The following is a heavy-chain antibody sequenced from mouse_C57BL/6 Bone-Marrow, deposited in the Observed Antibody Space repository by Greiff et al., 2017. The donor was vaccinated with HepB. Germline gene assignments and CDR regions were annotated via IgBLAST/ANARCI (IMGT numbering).Heavy chain of an antibody. CDR2: ISNLAYSI. Sequence: EVQGVESGGGLVQPGGSLKLSCAASGFTFSDYGMAWVRQAPRKGPEWVAFISNLAYSIYYADTVTGRFTISRENAKNTLYLEMSSLRSEDTAMYYCARHDYYGSRETPYYAMDYWGQGTSVTVSS. V-gene: IGHV5-15*01. J-gene: IGHJ4*01. D-gene: IGHD1-1*01. CDR3: ARHDYYGSRETPYYAMDY. CDR1: GFTFSDYG.